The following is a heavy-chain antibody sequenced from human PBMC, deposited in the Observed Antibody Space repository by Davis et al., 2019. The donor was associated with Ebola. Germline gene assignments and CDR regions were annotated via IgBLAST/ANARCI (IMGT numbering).Heavy chain of an antibody. D-gene: IGHD5-24*01. V-gene: IGHV1-2*06. CDR3: ARDQIGDGYIL. CDR1: GYSFIGYY. Sequence: AASVKVSCKASGYSFIGYYIHWVRQAPGQGLEWMGRINPDSGGTNYAQKFQGRVTMTRDTSISTAYMELNRLRSDDTAVYYCARDQIGDGYILWGQGTLVTVSS. J-gene: IGHJ4*02. CDR2: INPDSGGT.